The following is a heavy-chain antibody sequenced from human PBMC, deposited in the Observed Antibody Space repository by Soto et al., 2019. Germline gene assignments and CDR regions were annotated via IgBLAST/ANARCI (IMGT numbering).Heavy chain of an antibody. CDR1: GITFSSYA. CDR2: ISGSGGST. Sequence: GGSLRLSCAASGITFSSYAMSWVRQAPGKGLEWVSAISGSGGSTYYADSVKGRFTISRDNSKNTLYLQMNSLRAEDTAVYYCAKDITRSGITGTKDDYWGQGTLVTVSS. V-gene: IGHV3-23*01. CDR3: AKDITRSGITGTKDDY. D-gene: IGHD1-7*01. J-gene: IGHJ4*02.